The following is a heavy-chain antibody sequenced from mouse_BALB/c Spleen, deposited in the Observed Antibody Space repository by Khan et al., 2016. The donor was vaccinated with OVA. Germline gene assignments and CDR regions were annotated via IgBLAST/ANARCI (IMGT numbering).Heavy chain of an antibody. V-gene: IGHV9-4*02. J-gene: IGHJ4*01. CDR1: GYTFTTAG. CDR3: ARGGAAYYRDDGGAMDY. D-gene: IGHD2-14*01. CDR2: INTHSGVP. Sequence: QIQLVQSGPELKKSGETVRISCKASGYTFTTAGMQWVQKMPGKGLKWIGWINTHSGVPKYAEDFKGRFAFSLETSASTAYLQITNLKNEDTATDFCARGGAAYYRDDGGAMDYWGQGTSVTVSS.